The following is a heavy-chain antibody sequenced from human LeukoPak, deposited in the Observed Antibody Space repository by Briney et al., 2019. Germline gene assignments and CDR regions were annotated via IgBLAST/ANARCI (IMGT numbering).Heavy chain of an antibody. CDR2: IYYSGST. J-gene: IGHJ4*02. D-gene: IGHD6-19*01. CDR3: ARDKAVAGPIDY. CDR1: GGSISSSSYY. V-gene: IGHV4-39*07. Sequence: SETLSLTCTVSGGSISSSSYYWGWIRQPPGKGLEWIGSIYYSGSTYYNPSLKSRVTISVDTSKNQFSLKLSSVTAADTAVYYCARDKAVAGPIDYWGQGTLVTVSS.